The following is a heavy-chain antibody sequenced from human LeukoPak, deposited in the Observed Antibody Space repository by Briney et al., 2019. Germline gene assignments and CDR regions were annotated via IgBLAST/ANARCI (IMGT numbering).Heavy chain of an antibody. Sequence: ASVKVSCKASGGTFSSYAISWVRQAPGQGLEWMGGIIPIFGTANYAQKFQGRVTITADESTSTAYMELSSLRSEDTAVYYCARDVGSWSYFDYWGQGTLVTVSS. J-gene: IGHJ4*02. CDR3: ARDVGSWSYFDY. CDR2: IIPIFGTA. D-gene: IGHD6-13*01. V-gene: IGHV1-69*13. CDR1: GGTFSSYA.